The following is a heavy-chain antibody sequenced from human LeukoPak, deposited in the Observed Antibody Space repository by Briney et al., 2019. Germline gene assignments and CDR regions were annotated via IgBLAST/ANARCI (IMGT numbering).Heavy chain of an antibody. J-gene: IGHJ6*02. CDR2: IWYDGSNK. V-gene: IGHV3-33*01. CDR1: GFTFSSYG. Sequence: PGGSLRLSCAASGFTFSSYGMHWVRQAPGKGLEWVAVIWYDGSNKYCADSVKGRFTISRDNSKNTLYLQMNSLRAEDTAVYYCASDGPMVRGVIDYYYYGMDVWGQGTTVTVPS. CDR3: ASDGPMVRGVIDYYYYGMDV. D-gene: IGHD3-10*01.